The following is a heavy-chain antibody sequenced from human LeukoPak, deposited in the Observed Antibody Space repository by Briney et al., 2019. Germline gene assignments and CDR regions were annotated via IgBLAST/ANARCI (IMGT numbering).Heavy chain of an antibody. Sequence: ASVKVSCKASGYTFTSYGISWARQAPGQGLEWMGWISAYNGNTNYAQKLQGRVTMTTDTSTSTAYMELRSLRSDDTAVYYCARATHYYYYYYMDVWGKGTTVTVSS. V-gene: IGHV1-18*01. CDR3: ARATHYYYYYYMDV. J-gene: IGHJ6*03. CDR2: ISAYNGNT. CDR1: GYTFTSYG.